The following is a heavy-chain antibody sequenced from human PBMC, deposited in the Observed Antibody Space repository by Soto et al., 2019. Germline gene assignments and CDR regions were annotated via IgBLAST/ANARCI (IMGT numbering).Heavy chain of an antibody. CDR1: GYTFTSYG. J-gene: IGHJ4*02. V-gene: IGHV1-18*01. CDR3: ARDRSKTGTTLNY. D-gene: IGHD1-7*01. CDR2: ISSYNGNT. Sequence: ASVKVSCKASGYTFTSYGISWVRQAPGQGLEWMGRISSYNGNTNYAQKFQGRVTMTRDTSTSTVYMELSSLRSEDTAVYYCARDRSKTGTTLNYWGQGTLVTVSS.